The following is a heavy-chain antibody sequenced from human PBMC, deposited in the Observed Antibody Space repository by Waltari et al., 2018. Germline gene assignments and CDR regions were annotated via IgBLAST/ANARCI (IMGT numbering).Heavy chain of an antibody. V-gene: IGHV4-34*01. CDR1: GASFSDYY. CDR2: IRHPGST. CDR3: TRGGNYDFWSHRPFVDP. Sequence: QVQLQQWGAGLLGPSETLSLTCAVYGASFSDYYWCWVRRPPGKGLEWIGQIRHPGSTNYNPSLKSRVTISIDTPRSQFSLRLSSVTAADTALYFCTRGGNYDFWSHRPFVDPWGQGTLVTVSS. D-gene: IGHD3-3*01. J-gene: IGHJ5*02.